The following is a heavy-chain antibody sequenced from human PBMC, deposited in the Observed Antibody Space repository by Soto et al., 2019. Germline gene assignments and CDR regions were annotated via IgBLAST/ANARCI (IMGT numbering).Heavy chain of an antibody. CDR2: INHDGTTT. Sequence: EVQLVESGGGLVQPGGSLRLSCAASGFTFSSYWMHWVRQAPGKGLVWVSRINHDGTTTTYADSVKGRFTISRDNAKNTLYLQMNSLRGDDTAVYYCARVPTGRYGVWNYWGQGTLVTVSS. CDR3: ARVPTGRYGVWNY. CDR1: GFTFSSYW. V-gene: IGHV3-74*01. D-gene: IGHD3-16*01. J-gene: IGHJ4*02.